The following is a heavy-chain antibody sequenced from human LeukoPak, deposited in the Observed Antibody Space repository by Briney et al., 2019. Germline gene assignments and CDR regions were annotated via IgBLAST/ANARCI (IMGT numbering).Heavy chain of an antibody. V-gene: IGHV4-34*01. D-gene: IGHD3-3*01. CDR1: GGSFSGYY. CDR3: AREATYYDFWSGYS. CDR2: INHSGST. Sequence: SSETLSLTCAVYGGSFSGYYWSWIRQPPGKGLEWIGEINHSGSTNYNPSLKSRDTISVDTSKNQFSLKLSSVTAADTAVYYCAREATYYDFWSGYSWGQGTLVTVSS. J-gene: IGHJ5*02.